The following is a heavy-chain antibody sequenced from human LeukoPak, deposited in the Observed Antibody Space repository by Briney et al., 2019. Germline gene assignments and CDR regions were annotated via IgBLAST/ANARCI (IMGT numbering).Heavy chain of an antibody. CDR2: IIPIFGTA. Sequence: SVKVSCKASGGTFISYAISWMRQAPGQGLEWMGGIIPIFGTANYAQKFQGRVTITTDESTSTAYMELSSLRSEDTAVYYCARESYYYDSSGYRYYFDYWGQGTLVTVSS. D-gene: IGHD3-22*01. V-gene: IGHV1-69*05. CDR1: GGTFISYA. J-gene: IGHJ4*02. CDR3: ARESYYYDSSGYRYYFDY.